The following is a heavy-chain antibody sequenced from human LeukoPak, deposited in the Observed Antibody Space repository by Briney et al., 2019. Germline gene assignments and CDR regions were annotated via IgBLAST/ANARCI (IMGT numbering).Heavy chain of an antibody. D-gene: IGHD4-23*01. J-gene: IGHJ4*02. CDR3: ARDDYGGNSIDH. Sequence: SETLSLTCTVSGGSISSSSYYWGWIRQPPGKGLEWIGSIYYSGSTYYNPSLKSRVTISVDTSKNQFSLKLSSVTAADTAVYYCARDDYGGNSIDHWGQGTLVTVSS. V-gene: IGHV4-39*07. CDR1: GGSISSSSYY. CDR2: IYYSGST.